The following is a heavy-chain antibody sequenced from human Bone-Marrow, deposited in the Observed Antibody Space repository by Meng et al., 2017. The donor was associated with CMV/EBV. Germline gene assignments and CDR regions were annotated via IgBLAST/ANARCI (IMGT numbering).Heavy chain of an antibody. CDR2: INPETGDA. CDR1: GYTFTSYG. Sequence: ASVKVSCKASGYTFTSYGISWVRQAPGQGLEWMGWINPETGDANYAQKFQGRVTMTRDTFITTAYMEVSRLRSDDTAVYYCARERYLVPAASPDYYYYGMDVWGQGTTVTVS. V-gene: IGHV1-2*02. D-gene: IGHD2-2*01. J-gene: IGHJ6*02. CDR3: ARERYLVPAASPDYYYYGMDV.